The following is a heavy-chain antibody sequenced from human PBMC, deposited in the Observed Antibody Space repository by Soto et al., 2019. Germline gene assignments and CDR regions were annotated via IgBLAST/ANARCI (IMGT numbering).Heavy chain of an antibody. CDR2: IYNGGST. CDR3: TKGPSGDKVDS. CDR1: GGSISNVHYC. J-gene: IGHJ4*02. V-gene: IGHV4-30-4*01. Sequence: QVQLQESGPGLVKPSQTLSLTCTVSGGSISNVHYCWSWIRQPPDQGPEWIGHIYNGGSTYSNPSLQSRVTISANTSTNQFSLNLISLSAADSAVYYCTKGPSGDKVDSWGQGILVTVSS. D-gene: IGHD7-27*01.